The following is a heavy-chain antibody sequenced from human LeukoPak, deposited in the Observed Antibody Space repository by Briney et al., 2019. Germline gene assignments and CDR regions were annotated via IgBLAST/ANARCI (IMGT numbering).Heavy chain of an antibody. J-gene: IGHJ4*02. CDR3: AKNGAGSRYFDWFVDY. D-gene: IGHD3-9*01. V-gene: IGHV3-9*01. CDR2: ISWNSGSI. Sequence: PGGSLRLSCAASGFTFDDYAMHWVRQAPGKGLEWVSGISWNSGSIGYADSVKGRFTISRDNAKNSLYLQMNSLRAEDTALYYCAKNGAGSRYFDWFVDYWGQGTLVIVSS. CDR1: GFTFDDYA.